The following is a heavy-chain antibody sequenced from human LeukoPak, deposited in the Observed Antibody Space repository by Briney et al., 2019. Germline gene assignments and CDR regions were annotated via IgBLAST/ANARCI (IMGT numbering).Heavy chain of an antibody. J-gene: IGHJ3*02. CDR2: IYYSGST. V-gene: IGHV4-59*08. D-gene: IGHD3-22*01. Sequence: PSETLSLTCTVSGDSINDYYWSWIRQPPGNRLEWIGWIYYSGSTIYSPPLESRVTISLDTSRTQFSLDLNSVTAADTAVYYCARHAGFGSGYYHDAFDIWGQGSMVIVSS. CDR3: ARHAGFGSGYYHDAFDI. CDR1: GDSINDYY.